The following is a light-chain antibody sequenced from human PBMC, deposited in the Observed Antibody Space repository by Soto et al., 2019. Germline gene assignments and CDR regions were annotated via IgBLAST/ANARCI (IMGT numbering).Light chain of an antibody. CDR1: SSNIGRNA. J-gene: IGLJ2*01. CDR3: AAWDDSLNGQVV. CDR2: SNN. Sequence: QSVLTQPPSASGTPGQRVTISCSGSSSNIGRNAVSWYQHLPGTAPKLLIYSNNQRPLGVPDRFSGSKSGTSASLAISGLQSEDEADYYCAAWDDSLNGQVVFGGGTKLTVL. V-gene: IGLV1-44*01.